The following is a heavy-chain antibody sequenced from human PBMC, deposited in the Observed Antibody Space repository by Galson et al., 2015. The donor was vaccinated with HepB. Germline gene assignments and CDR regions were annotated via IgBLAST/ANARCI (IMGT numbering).Heavy chain of an antibody. CDR3: ARVRGNGLERSFDI. CDR2: ITPSGAGT. D-gene: IGHD1-1*01. Sequence: SVKVSCKASGYTFTTYFMHWVRQAPGQGLEWMGMITPSGAGTSYAQKFQGRVTMTRDTSTTTIYMDLSSLRSEDTAMYYCARVRGNGLERSFDIWGQGTMVTVSS. CDR1: GYTFTTYF. V-gene: IGHV1-46*01. J-gene: IGHJ3*02.